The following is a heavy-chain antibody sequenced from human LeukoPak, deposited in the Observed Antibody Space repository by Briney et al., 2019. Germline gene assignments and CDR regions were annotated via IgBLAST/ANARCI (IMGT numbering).Heavy chain of an antibody. CDR2: MNPNSGNT. Sequence: ASVKVSCKASGYTFTSYDINWVRQATGQGLEWMRWMNPNSGNTGYAQKFQGRVTMTRNTSISTAYMELSSLRSEDTAVYYCARGGGGSYDYYYYMDVWGKGTTVTVSS. CDR1: GYTFTSYD. CDR3: ARGGGGSYDYYYYMDV. J-gene: IGHJ6*03. V-gene: IGHV1-8*01. D-gene: IGHD1-26*01.